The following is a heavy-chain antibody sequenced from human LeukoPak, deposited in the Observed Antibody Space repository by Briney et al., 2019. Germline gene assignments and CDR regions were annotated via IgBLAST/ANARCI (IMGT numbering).Heavy chain of an antibody. CDR3: ASELRFLRGRNWFDP. Sequence: GGSLRLSCAASGFTFSSYAMHWVRQAPGKGLEWVAVISYDGSNKYYADSVKGRFTISRDNSKNTLYLQMNSLRAEDTAVYYCASELRFLRGRNWFDPWGQGTLVTVSS. CDR2: ISYDGSNK. CDR1: GFTFSSYA. D-gene: IGHD3-3*01. V-gene: IGHV3-30*04. J-gene: IGHJ5*02.